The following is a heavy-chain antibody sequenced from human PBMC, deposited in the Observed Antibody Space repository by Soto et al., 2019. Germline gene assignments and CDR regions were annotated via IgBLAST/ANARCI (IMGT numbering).Heavy chain of an antibody. CDR2: ISSSSSYI. J-gene: IGHJ4*02. D-gene: IGHD3-22*01. CDR3: ARGANYYDSSGYCGY. CDR1: GFTFCSYS. V-gene: IGHV3-21*01. Sequence: PGGSLRLSCAASGFTFCSYSMNWVRQAPGKGLEWVSSISSSSSYIYYADSVKGRFTISRDNAKNSLYLQMNSLRAEDTAVYYCARGANYYDSSGYCGYWGQGTLVTVSS.